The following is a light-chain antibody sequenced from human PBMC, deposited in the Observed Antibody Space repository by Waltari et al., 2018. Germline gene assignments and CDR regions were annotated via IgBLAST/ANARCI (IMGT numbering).Light chain of an antibody. J-gene: IGLJ2*01. CDR1: SSDVGGYNY. CDR3: GSYTSSNTVI. CDR2: DVS. Sequence: QSALTPPAPVSGSPGQSITISCTGTSSDVGGYNYVSWYQQHPGKAPKLMIYDVSERPSGVSNRFSGSKSGNTASLTISGLQAEDEADYYCGSYTSSNTVIFGGGTKLTVL. V-gene: IGLV2-14*03.